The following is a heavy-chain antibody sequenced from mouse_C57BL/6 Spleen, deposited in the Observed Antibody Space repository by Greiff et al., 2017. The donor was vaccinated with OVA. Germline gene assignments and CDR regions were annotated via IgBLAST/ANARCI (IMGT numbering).Heavy chain of an antibody. Sequence: EVKLMESEGGLVQPGSSMKLSCTASGFTFSDYYMAWVRQVPEKGLEWVANINYDGSSTYYLDSLKSRFIISRDNAKNILYLQMSSLKSEDTATYYCARVYDYGGYFDYWGQGTTLTVSS. CDR2: INYDGSST. D-gene: IGHD2-4*01. V-gene: IGHV5-16*01. J-gene: IGHJ2*01. CDR1: GFTFSDYY. CDR3: ARVYDYGGYFDY.